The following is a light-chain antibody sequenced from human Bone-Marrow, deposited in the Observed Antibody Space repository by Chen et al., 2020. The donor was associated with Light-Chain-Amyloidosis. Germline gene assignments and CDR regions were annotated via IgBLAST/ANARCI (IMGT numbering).Light chain of an antibody. CDR2: DAT. CDR1: QGISRA. Sequence: AIQLTQSPSSLSASVGDRVTITCRASQGISRALAWYQQKSGKSPKLLFSDATNLESGVPSRFSGSGAGTDFKLTISRLQPEYFATYDCQHFNSYRFTFGPGTKVDL. J-gene: IGKJ3*01. V-gene: IGKV1-13*02. CDR3: QHFNSYRFT.